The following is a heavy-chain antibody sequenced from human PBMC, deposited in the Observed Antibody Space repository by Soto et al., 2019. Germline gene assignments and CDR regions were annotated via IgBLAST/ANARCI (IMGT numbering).Heavy chain of an antibody. CDR2: ISYDGSNK. Sequence: PGGSLRLSCAASGFTFSSYAMHWVRQAPGKGLEWVAVISYDGSNKYYADSVKGRFTISRDNSKNTLYLQMNSLRAEDTAVYYCERDLHTLYCSSNSRSFLHWFDPWGQGTLVTVSS. D-gene: IGHD2-2*01. V-gene: IGHV3-30-3*01. CDR1: GFTFSSYA. CDR3: ERDLHTLYCSSNSRSFLHWFDP. J-gene: IGHJ5*02.